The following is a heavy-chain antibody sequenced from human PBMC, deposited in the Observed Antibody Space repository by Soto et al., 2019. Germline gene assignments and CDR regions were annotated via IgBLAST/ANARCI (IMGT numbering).Heavy chain of an antibody. D-gene: IGHD6-6*01. J-gene: IGHJ4*02. CDR1: GFTFSSYG. CDR2: IWYDGSNK. Sequence: GGSLRLSCAASGFTFSSYGMHWVRQAPGKGLEWVAVIWYDGSNKYYADSVKGRFTISRDNSKNTLYLQMNSLRAEDTAVYYCARDPDSSSYYFDYWGQGTLVTVSS. CDR3: ARDPDSSSYYFDY. V-gene: IGHV3-33*01.